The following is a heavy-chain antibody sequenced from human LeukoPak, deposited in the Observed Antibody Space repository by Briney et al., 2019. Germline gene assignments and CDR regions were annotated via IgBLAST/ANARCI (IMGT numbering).Heavy chain of an antibody. V-gene: IGHV1-8*01. CDR1: GYAFTNYD. CDR3: ARVWGAIDY. Sequence: ASVKVSCKTSGYAFTNYDINWVRQAAGQGLEWMGWMNPKSGNTGSAQRFQGRVTMTRDTSISTAYMELSSLRSEDTAVYYCARVWGAIDYWGQGTLVTVSA. CDR2: MNPKSGNT. D-gene: IGHD1-26*01. J-gene: IGHJ4*02.